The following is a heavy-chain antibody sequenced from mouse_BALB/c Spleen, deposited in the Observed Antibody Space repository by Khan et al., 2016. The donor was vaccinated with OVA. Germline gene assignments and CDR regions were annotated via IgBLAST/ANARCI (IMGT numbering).Heavy chain of an antibody. Sequence: EVKLMESGPGLVKPSQSLSLTCTVTGYSITSDYAWNWIRQFPGNKLEWMGYISYSGSTNYNPALKSQISITRDTSKNQFFLQLNSVTTEDTATYYGERDGSRNNIARTNGVQEPSVTVPS. V-gene: IGHV3-2*02. D-gene: IGHD2-3*01. J-gene: IGHJ4*01. CDR1: GYSITSDYA. CDR3: ERDGSRNNIARTN. CDR2: ISYSGST.